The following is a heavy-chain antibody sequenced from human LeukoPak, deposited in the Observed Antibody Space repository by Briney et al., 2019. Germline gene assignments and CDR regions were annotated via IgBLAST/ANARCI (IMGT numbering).Heavy chain of an antibody. CDR3: AREMATMFDY. CDR2: IHYSGTT. V-gene: IGHV4-39*02. D-gene: IGHD5-24*01. CDR1: GDSMSSSPYY. Sequence: PSETLSLTCTVSGDSMSSSPYYWGWIRQPPGKGLEWIGTIHYSGTTYYNPSLKSRLTISVDTSKNQFSLKVASVTAADTAVYYCAREMATMFDYWGQGTLATVSS. J-gene: IGHJ4*02.